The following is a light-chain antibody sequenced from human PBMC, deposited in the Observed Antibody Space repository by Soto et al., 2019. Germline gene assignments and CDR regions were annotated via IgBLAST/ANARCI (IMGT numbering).Light chain of an antibody. J-gene: IGLJ2*01. Sequence: QSALTQPASVSGSPGQSITISCTGTSSDVGNYNLVSWYQQHPGKAPKLMIYEGSKRPSGVSNRFSGSKSGNTASLTISGLQGEDEADYYCCSYAGSSIHVVFGGGTKLTVL. CDR3: CSYAGSSIHVV. V-gene: IGLV2-23*01. CDR2: EGS. CDR1: SSDVGNYNL.